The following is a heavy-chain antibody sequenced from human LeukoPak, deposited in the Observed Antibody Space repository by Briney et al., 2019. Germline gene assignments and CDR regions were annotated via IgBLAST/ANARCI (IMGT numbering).Heavy chain of an antibody. D-gene: IGHD3-16*01. CDR2: LASDETNK. CDR1: GLTISDSW. J-gene: IGHJ4*02. CDR3: ARDAGWGRLDS. Sequence: GGSLRLSCAASGLTISDSWIHWVRQAPGKGLMWVSRLASDETNKIYADSVKGRFTISRDNAKNTLYIQMNSLRVEDTGIYYCARDAGWGRLDSWGQGALVTVSS. V-gene: IGHV3-74*01.